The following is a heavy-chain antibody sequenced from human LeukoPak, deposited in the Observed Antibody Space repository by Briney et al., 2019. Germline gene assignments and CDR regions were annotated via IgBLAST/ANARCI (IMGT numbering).Heavy chain of an antibody. D-gene: IGHD3-10*02. V-gene: IGHV5-51*01. CDR1: GYSFTSYW. CDR2: IYPGDSDT. J-gene: IGHJ4*01. CDR3: KSSQCSGSYYNVDY. Sequence: PGESLKISCKGSGYSFTSYWIGWVRQMPGKGLEWMGIIYPGDSDTRYSPSFQGQVTISADKSISTAYLQWSSLKASDTALYYLKSSQCSGSYYNVDYWGQGTLVTLSS.